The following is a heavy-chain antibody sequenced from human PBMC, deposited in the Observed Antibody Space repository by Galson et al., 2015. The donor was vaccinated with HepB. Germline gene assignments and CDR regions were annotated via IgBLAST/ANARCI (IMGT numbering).Heavy chain of an antibody. D-gene: IGHD1-1*01. CDR2: VPGNGGST. Sequence: SLRLSCAASGFTFSSSDMTWVRQAPGKGLEWVSGVPGNGGSTYYADSVKGRFATFRDNPKNTLYLQMNSLRAEDTALYYCAKSGTTTGSRYFDLWGRGTLVTVSS. CDR3: AKSGTTTGSRYFDL. V-gene: IGHV3-23*01. CDR1: GFTFSSSD. J-gene: IGHJ2*01.